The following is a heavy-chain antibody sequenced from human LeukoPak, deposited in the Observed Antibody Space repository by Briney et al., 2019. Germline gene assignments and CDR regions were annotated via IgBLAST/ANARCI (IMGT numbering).Heavy chain of an antibody. CDR3: ARDQLVAVAGTFDY. CDR2: ISAYNGNT. D-gene: IGHD6-19*01. CDR1: GYTFTSYG. J-gene: IGHJ4*02. Sequence: ASVKVSCKASGYTFTSYGINWVRQAPGQGLEWMGWISAYNGNTNYAQKLQGRVTMTTDTSTSTAYMELRSLRSDDTAVYYCARDQLVAVAGTFDYWGQGTLVTVSS. V-gene: IGHV1-18*01.